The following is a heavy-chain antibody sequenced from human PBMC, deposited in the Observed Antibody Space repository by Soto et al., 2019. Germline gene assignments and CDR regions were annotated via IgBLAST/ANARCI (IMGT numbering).Heavy chain of an antibody. Sequence: GGSLRLSCTVSGFTFGSHAMSWVRQAPGKGLECVSGISGSGGTTFYADSVKGRFTMSRDNSKNTLYLQMNSLKTEDTAVYYCARQIGSYDSSGFYFDYWGQGTLVTVSS. CDR2: ISGSGGTT. V-gene: IGHV3-23*01. D-gene: IGHD3-22*01. CDR1: GFTFGSHA. CDR3: ARQIGSYDSSGFYFDY. J-gene: IGHJ4*02.